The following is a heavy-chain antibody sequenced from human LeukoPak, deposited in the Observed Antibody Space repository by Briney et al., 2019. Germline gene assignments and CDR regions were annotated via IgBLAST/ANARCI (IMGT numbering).Heavy chain of an antibody. CDR3: ARADSSGWYRKGLDY. J-gene: IGHJ4*02. CDR1: GFTFSSYD. CDR2: ISSVGDT. Sequence: PGGSLRLSCAASGFTFSSYDMLWVRQATGKGLEWVSAISSVGDTFYAGSVEGRFTISRDNAKKSLYLQMNSLTAGDTAVYYCARADSSGWYRKGLDYWGQGILVTVSS. V-gene: IGHV3-13*01. D-gene: IGHD6-19*01.